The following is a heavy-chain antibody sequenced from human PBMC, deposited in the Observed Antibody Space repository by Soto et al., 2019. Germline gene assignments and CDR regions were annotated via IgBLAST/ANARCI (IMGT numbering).Heavy chain of an antibody. CDR1: GGSISNYY. V-gene: IGHV4-59*01. CDR2: IFYSGST. Sequence: SETLSLTCTFSGGSISNYYWSWIRQPPGKGLEWIGYIFYSGSTNYNPSLKSRVTISVDTSKNQFSLKLTSVTAADTAVYYCARTTGDSRGYYYVFDYWGQGTLVTVSS. J-gene: IGHJ4*02. CDR3: ARTTGDSRGYYYVFDY. D-gene: IGHD3-22*01.